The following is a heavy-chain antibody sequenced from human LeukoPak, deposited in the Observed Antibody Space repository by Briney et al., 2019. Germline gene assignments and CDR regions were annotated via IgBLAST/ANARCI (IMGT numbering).Heavy chain of an antibody. Sequence: SETLSLTCTVSGGSVSSGSYYWSWIRQPPGKGLEWIGYIYYSGSTNYNPSLKSRITISVDTSKNQFSLKLSSVTAADTAVYYCARDLREGFGELFHYYYYGMDVWGQGTTVTVSS. D-gene: IGHD3-10*01. J-gene: IGHJ6*02. CDR1: GGSVSSGSYY. CDR3: ARDLREGFGELFHYYYYGMDV. CDR2: IYYSGST. V-gene: IGHV4-61*01.